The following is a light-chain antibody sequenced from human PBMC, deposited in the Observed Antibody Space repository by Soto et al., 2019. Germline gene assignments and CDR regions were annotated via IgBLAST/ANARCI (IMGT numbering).Light chain of an antibody. CDR3: QQYNSYLLT. J-gene: IGKJ4*01. CDR2: DAS. V-gene: IGKV1-5*01. Sequence: DIQMTQSPSTLSASVGDRVTITCRASQSISSWLAWYQQKPGKAPKLLIYDASSLESGVPSRFSGSGSWTEFTLTISSLQPDDFATYYCQQYNSYLLTFGGGTKVEIK. CDR1: QSISSW.